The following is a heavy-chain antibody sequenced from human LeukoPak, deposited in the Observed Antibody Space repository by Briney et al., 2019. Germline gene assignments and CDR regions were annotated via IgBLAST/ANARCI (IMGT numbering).Heavy chain of an antibody. CDR3: ARGLLKGQLHLGYSYYMDV. D-gene: IGHD2-2*01. CDR2: IYYSENT. CDR1: GDSISSYY. Sequence: PSETLFLTCTVSGDSISSYYWSWIRQPPGKGLEWIGYIYYSENTYYNPSLKSRVTTSVDTSKNQFSLKLTSVTAADTAVYYCARGLLKGQLHLGYSYYMDVWGKGTTITVSS. J-gene: IGHJ6*03. V-gene: IGHV4-59*13.